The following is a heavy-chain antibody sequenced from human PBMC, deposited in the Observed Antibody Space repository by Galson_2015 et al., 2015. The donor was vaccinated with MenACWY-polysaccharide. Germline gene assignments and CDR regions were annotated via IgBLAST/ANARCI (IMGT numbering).Heavy chain of an antibody. J-gene: IGHJ1*01. CDR3: ARGHKSQWSDTSCYSFQH. Sequence: SVKVSCKASGYTFTSSDINWVRQATGQGPEWMGWMNPNSGNTGYAQKFRGRVTMTRDTSISTAYMELSSLRSEDTAVYCCARGHKSQWSDTSCYSFQHWGQGTQVTVSS. CDR2: MNPNSGNT. D-gene: IGHD2-2*01. V-gene: IGHV1-8*01. CDR1: GYTFTSSD.